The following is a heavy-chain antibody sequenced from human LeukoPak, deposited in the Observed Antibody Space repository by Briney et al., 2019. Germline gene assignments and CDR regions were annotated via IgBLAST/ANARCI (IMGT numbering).Heavy chain of an antibody. J-gene: IGHJ4*02. CDR2: ISYSKGA. CDR1: GFTFSSYN. CDR3: ARGLVDYELPKGYIDY. Sequence: TPGGSLRLSCAASGFTFSSYNMNWVRQAPGKGLEWIGTISYSKGAYYNTSLKSRVTMSVDTSKSQFSLKLTSVTAADTAVYFCARGLVDYELPKGYIDYWGQGTLVTVSS. V-gene: IGHV4-59*12. D-gene: IGHD4-17*01.